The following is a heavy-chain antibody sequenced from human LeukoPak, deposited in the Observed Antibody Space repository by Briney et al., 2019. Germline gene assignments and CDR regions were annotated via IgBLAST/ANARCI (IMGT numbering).Heavy chain of an antibody. CDR2: ISSSSSTI. J-gene: IGHJ4*02. CDR3: ARDQSSSWYNYFDY. Sequence: GGSLRLSCAASGFTSSSYSMNWVRQAPGKGLEWVSYISSSSSTIYYADSVKGRFTISRDNAKNSLYLQMNSLRDEDTAVYYCARDQSSSWYNYFDYWGQGTLVTVSS. CDR1: GFTSSSYS. D-gene: IGHD6-13*01. V-gene: IGHV3-48*02.